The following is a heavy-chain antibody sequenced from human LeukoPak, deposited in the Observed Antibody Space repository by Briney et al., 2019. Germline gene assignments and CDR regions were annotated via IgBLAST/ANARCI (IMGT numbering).Heavy chain of an antibody. CDR3: ARVRHPQQQLDAFDI. D-gene: IGHD6-13*01. CDR2: INPNSGGT. Sequence: GASVKVSRKASGYTFTGYYMHWVRQAPGQGLEWMGWINPNSGGTNYAQKFQGWVTMTRDTSISTAYMELSRLRSDDTAVYYCARVRHPQQQLDAFDIWGQGTMVTVSS. CDR1: GYTFTGYY. V-gene: IGHV1-2*04. J-gene: IGHJ3*02.